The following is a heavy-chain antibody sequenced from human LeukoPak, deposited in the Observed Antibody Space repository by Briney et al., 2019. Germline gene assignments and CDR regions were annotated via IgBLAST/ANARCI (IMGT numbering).Heavy chain of an antibody. CDR2: INHSGST. D-gene: IGHD3-16*01. Sequence: SETLSLTCAVYGGSFSGYYWSWIRQPPGKGLEWIGEINHSGSTNYNPSLKSRVTISVDTSKNQFSLNLNSVTAADTAVYYCARGIYGPYYLDYWGQGTLVTVSS. J-gene: IGHJ4*02. CDR1: GGSFSGYY. CDR3: ARGIYGPYYLDY. V-gene: IGHV4-34*01.